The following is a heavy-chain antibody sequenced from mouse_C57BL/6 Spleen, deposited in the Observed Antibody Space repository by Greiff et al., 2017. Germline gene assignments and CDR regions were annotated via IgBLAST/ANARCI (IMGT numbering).Heavy chain of an antibody. CDR1: GYTFTDYE. CDR3: TRHGEYAMDY. CDR2: IDPETGGT. Sequence: VQLQESGAELVRPGASVTLSCKASGYTFTDYEMHWVKQTPVHGLEWIGAIDPETGGTAYNQKFKGKAILTADKSSSTAYMELRSLTSEDSAGYYCTRHGEYAMDYWGQGTSVTVSS. V-gene: IGHV1-15*01. J-gene: IGHJ4*01.